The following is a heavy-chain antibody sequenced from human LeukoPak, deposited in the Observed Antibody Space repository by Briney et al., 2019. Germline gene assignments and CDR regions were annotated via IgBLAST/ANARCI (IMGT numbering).Heavy chain of an antibody. D-gene: IGHD3-10*01. CDR3: ARLSAMVRGPEDIFYFEY. CDR1: GFSFSTYW. CDR2: IRPDGSEK. J-gene: IGHJ4*02. Sequence: VGSLRLSCETSGFSFSTYWMSWVRQAPGKGLEWVANIRPDGSEKYYVDSVKGRFTISRDIAKQSVFLQMTSLRVEDTAVYYCARLSAMVRGPEDIFYFEYWGLGTLVTVSS. V-gene: IGHV3-7*01.